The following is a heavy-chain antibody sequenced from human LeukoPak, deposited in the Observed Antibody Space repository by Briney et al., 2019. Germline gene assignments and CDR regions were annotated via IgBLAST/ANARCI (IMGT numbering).Heavy chain of an antibody. CDR2: ISHAGTYE. D-gene: IGHD2-8*02. Sequence: GGSLRLSCAASGFTFSNYGMHWVRQAPGKGLEWVTGISHAGTYEYYADSVKGRFTITRDNSKNTLYLQLNSLRTEDTAVYYCAKDTSLGYCDYWGQGTLVAVSS. V-gene: IGHV3-30*18. CDR1: GFTFSNYG. CDR3: AKDTSLGYCDY. J-gene: IGHJ4*02.